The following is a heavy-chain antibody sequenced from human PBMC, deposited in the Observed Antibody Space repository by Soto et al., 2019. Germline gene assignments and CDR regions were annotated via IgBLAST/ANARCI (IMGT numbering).Heavy chain of an antibody. CDR1: GGTFSSYA. J-gene: IGHJ5*02. Sequence: QVQLVQSGAEVKKPGSSVKVSCKASGGTFSSYAISWVRQAPGQGLEWMGGIIPIFGTANYAQKFQGRVTMTADKATSTAYMELSSLRGEDTAVYYCARELYYYDSSGYHNWFDPWGQGTLVTVSS. CDR3: ARELYYYDSSGYHNWFDP. D-gene: IGHD3-22*01. V-gene: IGHV1-69*06. CDR2: IIPIFGTA.